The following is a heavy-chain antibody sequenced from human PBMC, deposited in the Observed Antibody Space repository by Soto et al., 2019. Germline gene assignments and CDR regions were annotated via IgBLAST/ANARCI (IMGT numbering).Heavy chain of an antibody. CDR1: GYTSSRYY. J-gene: IGHJ5*02. V-gene: IGHV1-46*03. D-gene: IGHD4-17*01. CDR3: ARAEYGDDKGNWFDP. Sequence: QVQLVQSGAELKKPGASVKVSCKASGYTSSRYYMHWVRQAPGQGLEWMGIINPSGGSTSYAQKFQGRVTMTSDTSTSTVYMELGSLRSEDTAVYYCARAEYGDDKGNWFDPWGQGTLVTVSS. CDR2: INPSGGST.